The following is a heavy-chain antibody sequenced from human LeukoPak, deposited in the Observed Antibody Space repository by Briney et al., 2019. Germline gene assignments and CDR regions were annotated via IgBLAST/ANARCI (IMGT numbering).Heavy chain of an antibody. Sequence: ASVKVSCKASGGTFSSYDISWVRQAPGQGLEWMGGIIPMFGTANYAQKFQGRVTISADKSTSTAYMELSSLRSEDTAVYYCASGRTDIVVVPATLRNYFFDYWGQGTPVTVSS. CDR1: GGTFSSYD. CDR2: IIPMFGTA. V-gene: IGHV1-69*06. D-gene: IGHD2-2*01. CDR3: ASGRTDIVVVPATLRNYFFDY. J-gene: IGHJ4*02.